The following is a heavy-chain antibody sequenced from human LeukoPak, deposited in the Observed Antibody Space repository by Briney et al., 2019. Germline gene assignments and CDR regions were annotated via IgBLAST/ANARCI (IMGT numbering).Heavy chain of an antibody. CDR3: AFRGGRLDYYFDY. Sequence: GGSLRLSCAASGFTFSSYWMHWVRQAPGEGLVWVSRINGDGSTTSYADSVRGRFTISRDNAKNTLYLQMNSLRADDTAVYYCAFRGGRLDYYFDYWGQGTLVTVSS. CDR2: INGDGSTT. D-gene: IGHD3-10*01. V-gene: IGHV3-74*01. CDR1: GFTFSSYW. J-gene: IGHJ4*02.